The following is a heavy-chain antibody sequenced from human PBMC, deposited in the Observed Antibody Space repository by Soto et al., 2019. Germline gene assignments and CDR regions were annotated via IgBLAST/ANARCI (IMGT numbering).Heavy chain of an antibody. CDR2: ITYSGDT. D-gene: IGHD2-2*01. Sequence: TLGRACAVSGGSISSAGYSWSWVRQHPGKGLEWIGYITYSGDTDYNPSLRSRVSISIDTSRNQFSLKLSSVTAADTAVYYCARARCSSTSWDGCWFGPWGQGTLVTVYS. CDR3: ARARCSSTSWDGCWFGP. CDR1: GGSISSAGYS. V-gene: IGHV4-31*11. J-gene: IGHJ5*02.